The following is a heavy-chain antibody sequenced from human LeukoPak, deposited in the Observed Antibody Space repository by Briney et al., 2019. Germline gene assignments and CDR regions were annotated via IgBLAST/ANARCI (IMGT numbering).Heavy chain of an antibody. CDR1: GFTFSSYG. Sequence: GRSLRLSCAASGFTFSSYGMHWVRQAPGKGLEWVAVIWYDGSNKYYADSVKGRFTISRDNSKNTLYLQMNSLRAEDTAVYYCAREDIVVVPAHYYYYGMDVWGQGTTVTVSS. CDR2: IWYDGSNK. J-gene: IGHJ6*02. V-gene: IGHV3-33*01. D-gene: IGHD2-2*01. CDR3: AREDIVVVPAHYYYYGMDV.